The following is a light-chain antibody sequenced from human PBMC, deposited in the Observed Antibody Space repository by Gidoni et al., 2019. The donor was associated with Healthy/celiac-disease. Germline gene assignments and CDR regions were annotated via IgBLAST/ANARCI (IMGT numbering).Light chain of an antibody. V-gene: IGKV2-28*01. J-gene: IGKJ1*01. CDR1: QSLLHSNGYNY. Sequence: DIVMTQSPLSLPVTPGEPASIPCRSSQSLLHSNGYNYLDWFLQKPWQSPQLLIYWGSNRASGVPDRFSGSGSGTDFTLKISRVEAEDVGVYYCMQALQTSWTFGQGTKVEIK. CDR3: MQALQTSWT. CDR2: WGS.